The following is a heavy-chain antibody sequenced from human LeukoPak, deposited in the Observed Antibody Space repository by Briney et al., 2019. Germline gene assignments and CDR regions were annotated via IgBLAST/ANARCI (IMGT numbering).Heavy chain of an antibody. D-gene: IGHD1-26*01. CDR2: ISSSSTI. CDR3: AKDRGSYPVFDY. V-gene: IGHV3-48*01. Sequence: PGGSLRLSCAASGFTFSSYSMNWVRQAPGKGLEWVSYISSSSTIYYADSVKGRFTISRDNSKNTLYLQMNSLRAEDTAVYYCAKDRGSYPVFDYWGQGTLVTVSS. CDR1: GFTFSSYS. J-gene: IGHJ4*02.